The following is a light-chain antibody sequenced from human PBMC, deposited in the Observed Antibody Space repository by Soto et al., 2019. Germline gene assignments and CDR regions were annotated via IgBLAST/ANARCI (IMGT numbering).Light chain of an antibody. V-gene: IGLV1-40*01. CDR2: GNS. Sequence: QSVLTQPPSVSGAPGQRVTISCTGSSSNIGAGYDVHWYQQLPGTAPKLLIYGNSNRPSGVPDRFSGSKSGTSASLAITKLQAEDEAEYYCQSYDSSLSVVFGGGTKLTVL. CDR1: SSNIGAGYD. CDR3: QSYDSSLSVV. J-gene: IGLJ2*01.